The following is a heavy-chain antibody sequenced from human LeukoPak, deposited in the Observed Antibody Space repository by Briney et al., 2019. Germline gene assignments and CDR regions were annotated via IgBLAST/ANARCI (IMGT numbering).Heavy chain of an antibody. CDR3: AKESYSGSYWYDY. D-gene: IGHD1-26*01. Sequence: GGSLRLSCAASGFTFSSYTMHWVRQAPGKGLEWVSVISGSGGSTYYADSVKGRFTISRDNSKNTLYLQMNTLRAEDTAVYYCAKESYSGSYWYDYWGQGTLVTVSS. CDR2: ISGSGGST. V-gene: IGHV3-23*01. CDR1: GFTFSSYT. J-gene: IGHJ4*02.